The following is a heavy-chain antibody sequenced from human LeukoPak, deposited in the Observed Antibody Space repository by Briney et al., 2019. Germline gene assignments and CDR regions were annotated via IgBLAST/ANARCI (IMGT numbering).Heavy chain of an antibody. D-gene: IGHD6-19*01. Sequence: GASVKVSCKASGGTFSSYAISWVRQAPGQGLEWMGRIIPILGIANYAQKFQGRVTITADKSTSTAYMELSSLRSEDTAVYYCARGGIAVAGTIVYYYYGMDVWGQGTTVTVSS. V-gene: IGHV1-69*04. CDR1: GGTFSSYA. CDR2: IIPILGIA. J-gene: IGHJ6*02. CDR3: ARGGIAVAGTIVYYYYGMDV.